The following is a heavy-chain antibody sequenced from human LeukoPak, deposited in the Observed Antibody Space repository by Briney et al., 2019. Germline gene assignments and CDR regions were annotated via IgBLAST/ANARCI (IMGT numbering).Heavy chain of an antibody. Sequence: SVKVSCKASGGTFSSYAIIWVRQAPGQGLEWMGGIIPIFGTANCAQKFQGRVTITADESTSTAYMELSSLRSEDTAVYYCARRANTAMEYNWFDPWGQGTLVTVSS. J-gene: IGHJ5*02. CDR3: ARRANTAMEYNWFDP. V-gene: IGHV1-69*13. CDR2: IIPIFGTA. CDR1: GGTFSSYA. D-gene: IGHD5-18*01.